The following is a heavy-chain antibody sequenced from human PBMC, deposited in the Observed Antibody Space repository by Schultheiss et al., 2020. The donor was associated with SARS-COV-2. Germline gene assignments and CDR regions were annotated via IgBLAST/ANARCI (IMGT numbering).Heavy chain of an antibody. J-gene: IGHJ4*02. D-gene: IGHD4-23*01. Sequence: GGSLRLSCAASGFTFSDYYMSWIRQAPGKGLEWVGFIRSKAYGGTTEYAASVKGRFTISRDNSKNTLYLQMNSLRAEDTAVYYCASSVVTDYWGQGTLVTVSS. CDR2: IRSKAYGGTT. CDR1: GFTFSDYY. V-gene: IGHV3-71*01. CDR3: ASSVVTDY.